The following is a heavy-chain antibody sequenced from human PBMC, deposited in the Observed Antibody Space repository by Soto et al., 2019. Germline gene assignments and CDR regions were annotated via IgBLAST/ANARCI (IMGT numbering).Heavy chain of an antibody. CDR2: MYHSGST. V-gene: IGHV4-30-2*01. D-gene: IGHD3-9*01. Sequence: SETLSLTCAVSGGSISSGGYSWSWIRQPPGKGLEWIGYMYHSGSTYYNPSLKSRVTISIDRSKNQFSLKLSSVTAADTAVYYCAREPYYDILTGYPTPYYFDYWGQGTLVTVSS. CDR1: GGSISSGGYS. CDR3: AREPYYDILTGYPTPYYFDY. J-gene: IGHJ4*02.